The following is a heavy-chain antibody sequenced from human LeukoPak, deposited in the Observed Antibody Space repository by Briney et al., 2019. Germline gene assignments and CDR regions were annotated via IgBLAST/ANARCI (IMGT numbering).Heavy chain of an antibody. V-gene: IGHV3-7*02. CDR1: GFTFSINW. CDR3: ASGKLVFEY. D-gene: IGHD1-26*01. J-gene: IGHJ4*02. Sequence: GGSLRLSCAALGFTFSINWMSWFRQAPGKGLEWVANIKQDGSEKYYVDSVKGRFTISRDNAKNSVYLQMNSLRADDTAVYYCASGKLVFEYWGQGTLVIVSS. CDR2: IKQDGSEK.